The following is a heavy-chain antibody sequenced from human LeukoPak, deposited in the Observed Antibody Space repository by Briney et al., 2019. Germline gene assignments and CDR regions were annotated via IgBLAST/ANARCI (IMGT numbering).Heavy chain of an antibody. D-gene: IGHD6-6*01. J-gene: IGHJ4*02. CDR1: GFTFSSYW. CDR3: AREGAYRTSSPAGY. Sequence: PGGSLRLFCAASGFTFSSYWMSWVRQAPGKGLEWVANINQDGSEKYFVDSVKGRFTISRDNAKNSLYLQMNSLRAEDTAVYYCAREGAYRTSSPAGYWGQGTLVTVSS. V-gene: IGHV3-7*01. CDR2: INQDGSEK.